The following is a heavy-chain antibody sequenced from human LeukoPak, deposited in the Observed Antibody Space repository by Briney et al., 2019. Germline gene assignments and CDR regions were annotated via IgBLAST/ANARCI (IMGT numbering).Heavy chain of an antibody. D-gene: IGHD5-18*01. Sequence: ASVKVSCKASRYTFSNYDINWVRQATGQGLEWMGWMSPNSGNTGYAQKFQGRVTMTRNTSISTAYMELTSLRSEDTAVYYCARFPNTAMVMGLEYYYYGMDVWGQGTTVTVSS. V-gene: IGHV1-8*01. J-gene: IGHJ6*02. CDR2: MSPNSGNT. CDR1: RYTFSNYD. CDR3: ARFPNTAMVMGLEYYYYGMDV.